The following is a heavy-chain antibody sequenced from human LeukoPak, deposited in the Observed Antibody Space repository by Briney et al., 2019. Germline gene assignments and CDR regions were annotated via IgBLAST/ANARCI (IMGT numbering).Heavy chain of an antibody. Sequence: ASVKLSCKASGGTFSSYAISWVRQAPGQGLEWMGGIIPIFGTGNYAQKFQGRVTITTDESTSTAYMELRSLRSEDTAVYYCASRAHYDSSGSFDYWGQGTLVTVSS. J-gene: IGHJ4*02. V-gene: IGHV1-69*05. CDR2: IIPIFGTG. D-gene: IGHD3-22*01. CDR1: GGTFSSYA. CDR3: ASRAHYDSSGSFDY.